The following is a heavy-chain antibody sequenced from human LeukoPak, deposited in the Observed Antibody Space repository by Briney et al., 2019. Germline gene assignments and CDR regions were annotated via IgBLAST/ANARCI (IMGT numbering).Heavy chain of an antibody. D-gene: IGHD3-10*01. CDR1: GYTFTGYY. CDR3: ARRSMVRGSPFDY. V-gene: IGHV1-2*04. CDR2: INPNSGGT. J-gene: IGHJ4*02. Sequence: ASVKVSCKASGYTFTGYYMHWVRQAPGQGLEWMGWINPNSGGTNYAQKFQGWVTMTRDTSISTAYMELSRLRSDDTAVYYCARRSMVRGSPFDYWGQGTLVTVSS.